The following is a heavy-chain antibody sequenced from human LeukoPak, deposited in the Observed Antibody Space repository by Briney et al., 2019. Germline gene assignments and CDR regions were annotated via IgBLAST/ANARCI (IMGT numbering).Heavy chain of an antibody. CDR2: ISGSGGTT. Sequence: GGSVRLSCAASGFNFRAYAMTWVRQAPGKGLDWVSGISGSGGTTYYADSVRGQFTISRDNSKNTVYLQLNNLRAEDTAVYYCAKDGVATQHALDIWGHGTMVTVSS. J-gene: IGHJ3*02. CDR1: GFNFRAYA. V-gene: IGHV3-23*01. D-gene: IGHD5-12*01. CDR3: AKDGVATQHALDI.